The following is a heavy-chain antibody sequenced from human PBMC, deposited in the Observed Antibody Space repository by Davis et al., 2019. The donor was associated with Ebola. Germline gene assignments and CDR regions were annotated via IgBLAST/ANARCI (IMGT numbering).Heavy chain of an antibody. CDR2: ITGSGGST. V-gene: IGHV3-23*01. J-gene: IGHJ4*02. CDR3: ASLSPDLDY. Sequence: GGSLRLSCGASGFTFSNYAMSWVRQAPGKGLEWVAGITGSGGSTYYAGSVKGRFTISRDNSKNTLYLQMNSLRAEDTAVYYCASLSPDLDYWGQGTLVTVSS. CDR1: GFTFSNYA. D-gene: IGHD5/OR15-5a*01.